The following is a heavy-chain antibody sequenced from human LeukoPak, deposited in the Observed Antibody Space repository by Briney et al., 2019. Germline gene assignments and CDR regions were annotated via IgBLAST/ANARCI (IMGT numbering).Heavy chain of an antibody. J-gene: IGHJ3*02. CDR3: ARRGRDCSGGSCYRYLDAFDI. Sequence: GESLKISCKGSGYSFTSYWIGWVRPMPGKGLEWMGIIYPGDSDTRYSPSFQGRVTISADKSISTAYLQWSSLKASDTAMYYCARRGRDCSGGSCYRYLDAFDIWGQGTMVTVSS. D-gene: IGHD2-15*01. V-gene: IGHV5-51*01. CDR2: IYPGDSDT. CDR1: GYSFTSYW.